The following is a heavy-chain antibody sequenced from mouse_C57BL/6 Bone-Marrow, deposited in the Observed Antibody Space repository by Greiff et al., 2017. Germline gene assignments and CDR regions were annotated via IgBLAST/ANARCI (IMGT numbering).Heavy chain of an antibody. CDR1: GYAFSSYW. J-gene: IGHJ2*01. D-gene: IGHD1-1*02. Sequence: VQLQQSGAELVKPGASVKISCKASGYAFSSYWMNWVKQRPGKGLEWIGKIYPGDGDTNYNGKFKGKATLTADKSSSTAYMQLSSLTSEDSAVYFCSRRWSCSFAYWCRGTTLSVTS. CDR2: IYPGDGDT. V-gene: IGHV1-80*01. CDR3: SRRWSCSFAY.